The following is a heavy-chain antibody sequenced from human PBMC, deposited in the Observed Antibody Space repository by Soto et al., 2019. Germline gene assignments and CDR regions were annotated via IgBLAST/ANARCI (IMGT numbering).Heavy chain of an antibody. D-gene: IGHD2-15*01. J-gene: IGHJ6*02. CDR1: GYTFSTSG. CDR3: ARAGAAPYYYYGMDV. CDR2: ISTYNGDT. V-gene: IGHV1-18*01. Sequence: QVQLVQSGAEVRKPGASVKVSCKASGYTFSTSGMSWLRQAPGQGLEWMGWISTYNGDTNDAPKFQERVTMTSDTSTSTLYMELRSLRSDDTAVYYCARAGAAPYYYYGMDVWGQGTRVTVSS.